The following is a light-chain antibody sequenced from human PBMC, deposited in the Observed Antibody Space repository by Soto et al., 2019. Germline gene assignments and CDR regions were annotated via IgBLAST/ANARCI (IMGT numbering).Light chain of an antibody. CDR3: QQYNSYLLT. J-gene: IGKJ4*01. Sequence: DIQMTQSPSTLSASVGDRVTITCRASQSISDWLAWYQQKPGKAPKLLIYDASSLESGVPSRFSGSVSGTEFTLTINNLQTEDFATYYCQQYNSYLLTFGGWTKVEIK. CDR2: DAS. V-gene: IGKV1-5*01. CDR1: QSISDW.